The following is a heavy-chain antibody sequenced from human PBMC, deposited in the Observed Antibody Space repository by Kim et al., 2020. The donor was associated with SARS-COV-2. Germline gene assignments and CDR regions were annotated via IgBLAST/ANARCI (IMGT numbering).Heavy chain of an antibody. J-gene: IGHJ4*02. Sequence: GSSRRYVDSVNGRFSISRDNAKKSLSLQMNSLTPEDTAVYYCVREPANWGQGTLVTVSS. CDR3: VREPAN. CDR2: GSSR. V-gene: IGHV3-11*01.